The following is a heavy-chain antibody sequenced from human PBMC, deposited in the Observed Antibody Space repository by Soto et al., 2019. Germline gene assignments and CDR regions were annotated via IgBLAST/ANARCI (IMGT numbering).Heavy chain of an antibody. CDR2: IWYDGSNK. J-gene: IGHJ6*02. CDR1: GFTFCSYG. Sequence: PGGSLRLSCAASGFTFCSYGLHWVRQAPGKGLEWVAVIWYDGSNKYYADSVKGRFTISRDNSKNTLYLQMNSLRAEDTAVYYCARENVLLWFGELLGPPYYYYGMDVWGQGTTVTVSS. CDR3: ARENVLLWFGELLGPPYYYYGMDV. V-gene: IGHV3-33*08. D-gene: IGHD3-10*01.